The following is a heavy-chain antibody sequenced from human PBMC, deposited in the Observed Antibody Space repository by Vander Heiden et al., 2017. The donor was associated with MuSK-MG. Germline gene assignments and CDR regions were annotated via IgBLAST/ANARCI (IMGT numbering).Heavy chain of an antibody. CDR2: INAGNGNT. J-gene: IGHJ4*02. Sequence: QVQLVQSGAEVKKPGASVKVSCKASGYSFTNNVMHWVRQAPGQRLEWMGWINAGNGNTKYSRKVQGRVTITRDTSASTAYMELGSLRFEDTAVYYCARGDTMVRGVTGRYWGQGTLVTVSS. V-gene: IGHV1-3*01. CDR3: ARGDTMVRGVTGRY. D-gene: IGHD3-10*01. CDR1: GYSFTNNV.